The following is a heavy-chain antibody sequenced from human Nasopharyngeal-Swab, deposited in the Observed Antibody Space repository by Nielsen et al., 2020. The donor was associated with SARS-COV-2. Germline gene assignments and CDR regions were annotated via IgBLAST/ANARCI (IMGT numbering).Heavy chain of an antibody. D-gene: IGHD4-17*01. CDR1: GFTFSSYW. CDR2: INSDGSST. CDR3: AIISHDYGDFFDY. V-gene: IGHV3-74*01. Sequence: GESLKISCAASGFTFSSYWMHWVRQAPGKGLVWVSRINSDGSSTSYADSVKGRFTISRDNAKNTLYLQMNSLRAEDTAVYYCAIISHDYGDFFDYWGQGTLVTVSP. J-gene: IGHJ4*02.